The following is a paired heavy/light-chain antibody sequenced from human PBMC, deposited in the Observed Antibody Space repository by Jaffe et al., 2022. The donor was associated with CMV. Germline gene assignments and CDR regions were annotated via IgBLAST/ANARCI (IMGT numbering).Light chain of an antibody. Sequence: QSVLTQPPSVSGAPGQRVTISCTGSSSNIGASFDVHWYQQLPGTAPKLLIYDNNNRPSGVPDRFSGSKSGTSASLAITGLQAEDEAYYYCQSYDSSLSSHVFGTGTEVTIL. J-gene: IGLJ1*01. CDR3: QSYDSSLSSHV. V-gene: IGLV1-40*01. CDR1: SSNIGASFD. CDR2: DNN.
Heavy chain of an antibody. CDR2: IYYSGST. V-gene: IGHV4-39*02. CDR3: VRLGSGRNHRSRGWFHP. J-gene: IGHJ5*02. CDR1: GGSLTSPTFY. Sequence: QLQLQESGPGLVKPSETLSLSCNVSGGSLTSPTFYWGWVRQPPGKGLEWIGNIYYSGSTYYNPSLKSRVTIFIDVSQNHFSLKLTSVTATDTAVYYCVRLGSGRNHRSRGWFHPWGQGTPVTVSS. D-gene: IGHD3-10*01.